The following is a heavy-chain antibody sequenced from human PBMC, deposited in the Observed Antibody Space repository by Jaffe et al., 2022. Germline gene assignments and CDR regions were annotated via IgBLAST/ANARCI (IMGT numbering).Heavy chain of an antibody. CDR2: IYYSGST. D-gene: IGHD4-17*01. J-gene: IGHJ2*01. V-gene: IGHV4-59*01. CDR3: ARTTTVTTGCDL. Sequence: QVQLQESGPGLVKPSETLSLTCTVSGGSISSYYWSWIRQPPGKGLEWIGYIYYSGSTNYNPSLKSRVTISVDTSKNQFSLKLSSVTAADTAVYYCARTTTVTTGCDLWGRGTLVTVSS. CDR1: GGSISSYY.